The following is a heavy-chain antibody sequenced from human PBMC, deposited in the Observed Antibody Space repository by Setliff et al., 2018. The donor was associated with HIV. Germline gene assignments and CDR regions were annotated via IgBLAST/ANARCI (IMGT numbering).Heavy chain of an antibody. Sequence: SETLSLTCTVSGGSISGHYWSWIRQTPGKGLEWIGYVYSNGNTDYNPSLKSRVTMSVDTSKNQFSLNLTSVTAADTAVYYCARDRRDDYYLTAYFDSLGQGTLVTVSS. V-gene: IGHV4-4*08. CDR2: VYSNGNT. D-gene: IGHD1-26*01. CDR3: ARDRRDDYYLTAYFDS. J-gene: IGHJ4*02. CDR1: GGSISGHY.